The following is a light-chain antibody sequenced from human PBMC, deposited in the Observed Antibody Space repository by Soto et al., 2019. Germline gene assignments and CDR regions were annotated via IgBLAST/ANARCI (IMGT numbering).Light chain of an antibody. CDR1: SSNIGNNY. CDR3: GTWDTSLSARV. V-gene: IGLV1-51*01. CDR2: DNN. Sequence: QSVLTQPPSVSVAPGQKVTISCSGSSSNIGNNYVSWYQQLPGTAPKLLIYDNNKRPSGIPDRFSGSKSGTSATLDITGLQTGDEADYYCGTWDTSLSARVFGGGTKVTVL. J-gene: IGLJ3*02.